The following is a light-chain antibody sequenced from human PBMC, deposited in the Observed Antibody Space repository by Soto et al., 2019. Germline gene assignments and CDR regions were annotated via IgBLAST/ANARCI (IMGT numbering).Light chain of an antibody. CDR2: GAS. V-gene: IGKV3-20*01. CDR1: ESVTSNY. Sequence: EIVLTQSPGTLSLSPGERATLSCRASESVTSNYLAWYQQKPGQAPRLLIYGASTRASGIPDRFSGSGSGTDFTLTISRLEPEDFAVYYCQRYGTSRGTFGQGTKLEIK. J-gene: IGKJ2*01. CDR3: QRYGTSRGT.